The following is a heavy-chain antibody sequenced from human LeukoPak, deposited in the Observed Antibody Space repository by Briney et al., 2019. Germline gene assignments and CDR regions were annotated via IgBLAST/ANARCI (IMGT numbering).Heavy chain of an antibody. Sequence: GGSLRLPCAASGFTFSSYAMSWVRQAPGKGLEWVSAISGSGGSTYYADSVKGRFTISRDNSKNTLYLQMNSLRAEDTAVYYCAKGSSIAARQGYYGMDVWGQGTTVTVSS. CDR1: GFTFSSYA. CDR3: AKGSSIAARQGYYGMDV. CDR2: ISGSGGST. J-gene: IGHJ6*02. D-gene: IGHD6-6*01. V-gene: IGHV3-23*01.